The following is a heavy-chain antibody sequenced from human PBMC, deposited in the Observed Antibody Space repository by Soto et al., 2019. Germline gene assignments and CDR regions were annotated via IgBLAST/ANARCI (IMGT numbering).Heavy chain of an antibody. J-gene: IGHJ4*02. V-gene: IGHV4-34*01. CDR2: INHSGST. Sequence: LSLTCTVYGGSFRGYYWNWIRQSPGKGLEWIGEINHSGSTYYNPSLKSRVTISVDTSKNQFSLKLSSVTAADTAVYYCRTFADFDSWGQGTLVTAPQ. D-gene: IGHD2-21*01. CDR3: RTFADFDS. CDR1: GGSFRGYY.